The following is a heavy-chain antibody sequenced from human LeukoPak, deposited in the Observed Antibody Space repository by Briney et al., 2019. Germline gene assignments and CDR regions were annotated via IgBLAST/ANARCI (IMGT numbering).Heavy chain of an antibody. D-gene: IGHD1-14*01. CDR2: IYYSGST. CDR1: GVSISSHF. J-gene: IGHJ3*02. CDR3: ARQTMRTAEACDI. Sequence: SETLSLTCTGSGVSISSHFWSWIGQPPGKGLEWIAYIYYSGSTDYNPSPKSRVTIALDTSKNQSSLKLSSVTAADTAVYYCARQTMRTAEACDIWGEGRIVTDSS. V-gene: IGHV4-59*08.